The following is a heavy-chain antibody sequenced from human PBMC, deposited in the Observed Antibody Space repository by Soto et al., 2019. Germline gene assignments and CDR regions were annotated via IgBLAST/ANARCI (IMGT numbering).Heavy chain of an antibody. V-gene: IGHV4-34*01. D-gene: IGHD3-10*01. Sequence: QVQLQQWGAGLLKPSETLSLTCVVYGGSFSDYYWSWIRQPPGKGLEWIGEINHSGSTDYNPSLKRRVTLSVDTSRNQFSRRLSSVTAADTAVYYCARAKSIRGLITIPGALDYWGQGTLVTVSS. J-gene: IGHJ4*02. CDR2: INHSGST. CDR3: ARAKSIRGLITIPGALDY. CDR1: GGSFSDYY.